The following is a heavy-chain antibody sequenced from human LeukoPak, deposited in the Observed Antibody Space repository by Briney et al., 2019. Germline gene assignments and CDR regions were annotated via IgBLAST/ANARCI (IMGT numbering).Heavy chain of an antibody. J-gene: IGHJ4*02. Sequence: ASVKVSCKASGYTFTDYYMHWVRQAPGQGFEWMGWINPNSGDTNYAQKFQGRVTMTRDTSISTAHMELSRLRSDDTAVYYCARANFLFCSSTTCLFDYWGQGTLVIVSS. CDR2: INPNSGDT. CDR3: ARANFLFCSSTTCLFDY. D-gene: IGHD2-2*01. CDR1: GYTFTDYY. V-gene: IGHV1-2*02.